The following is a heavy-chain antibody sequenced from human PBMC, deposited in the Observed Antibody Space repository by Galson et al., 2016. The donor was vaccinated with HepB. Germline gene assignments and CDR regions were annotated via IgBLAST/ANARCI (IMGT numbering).Heavy chain of an antibody. D-gene: IGHD3-3*01. V-gene: IGHV3-30*04. Sequence: SLRLSCAASGITLSTYGMHWVRQAPGKGLEWVAFISYDGKNKDYADSVKGRFTISRDNSKNTLNLQMNSLRAEDTAVYYCARDAGRFFDYYYYGLDVWGQGTTVTVSS. CDR1: GITLSTYG. CDR3: ARDAGRFFDYYYYGLDV. J-gene: IGHJ6*02. CDR2: ISYDGKNK.